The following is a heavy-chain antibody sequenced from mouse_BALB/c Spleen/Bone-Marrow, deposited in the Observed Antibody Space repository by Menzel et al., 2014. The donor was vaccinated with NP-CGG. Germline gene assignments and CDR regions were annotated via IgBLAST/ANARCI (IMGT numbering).Heavy chain of an antibody. Sequence: QVQLQQSGAELVKPGASVKLSCKVSGYTFTNYYVYWVKQRPGQGLEWIGEINPSNGVTNFNEKFMINATLTVDSSSSTAYMHLSSLTSEDSAVYYCTRSGFYGYGTYFDVWGAGTTVTVSS. D-gene: IGHD1-2*01. CDR1: GYTFTNYY. CDR2: INPSNGVT. V-gene: IGHV1S81*02. CDR3: TRSGFYGYGTYFDV. J-gene: IGHJ1*01.